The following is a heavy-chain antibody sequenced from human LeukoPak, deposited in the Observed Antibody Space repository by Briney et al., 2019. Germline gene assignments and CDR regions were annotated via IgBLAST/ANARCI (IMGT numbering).Heavy chain of an antibody. CDR1: GGSISSYY. Sequence: SETLSLTCTVSGGSISSYYWSWIRQPPGKGLEWIGNIYYSGSTNYNPSLKSRVTISVDTSKNQFSLKLISVTAADTAVYYCARTTYSYGYPYYYYMDVWGKGTTVTVCS. CDR3: ARTTYSYGYPYYYYMDV. D-gene: IGHD5-18*01. J-gene: IGHJ6*03. V-gene: IGHV4-59*01. CDR2: IYYSGST.